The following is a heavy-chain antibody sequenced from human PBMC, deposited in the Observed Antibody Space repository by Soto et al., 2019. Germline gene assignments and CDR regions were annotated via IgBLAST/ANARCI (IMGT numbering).Heavy chain of an antibody. V-gene: IGHV4-59*01. J-gene: IGHJ5*02. D-gene: IGHD3-10*01. Sequence: SETLSLTCTVSGGSISSYYWSWIRQPPGKGLEWIGYIYYSGSTNYNPSLKSRVTISVDTSKNQFSLKLSSVTAADTAVYYCEREGGSGSYYYRGFDTWGQGTLVTVSS. CDR2: IYYSGST. CDR3: EREGGSGSYYYRGFDT. CDR1: GGSISSYY.